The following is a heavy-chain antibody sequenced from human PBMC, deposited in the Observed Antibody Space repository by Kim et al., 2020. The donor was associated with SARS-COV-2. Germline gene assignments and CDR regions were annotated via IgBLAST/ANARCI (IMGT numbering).Heavy chain of an antibody. CDR3: ARLVYSSSWHDAFDI. J-gene: IGHJ3*02. D-gene: IGHD6-13*01. Sequence: SETLSLTCTVSGGSISSSSYYWGWIRQPPGKGLEWIGSIYYSGSTYYNPSLKSRVTISVDTSKNQFSLKLSSVTAADTAVYYCARLVYSSSWHDAFDIWGQGTLVTVSS. CDR1: GGSISSSSYY. CDR2: IYYSGST. V-gene: IGHV4-39*07.